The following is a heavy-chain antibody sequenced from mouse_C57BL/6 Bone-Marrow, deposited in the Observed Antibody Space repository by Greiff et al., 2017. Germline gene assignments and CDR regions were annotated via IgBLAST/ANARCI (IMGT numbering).Heavy chain of an antibody. CDR1: GYTFTDYY. CDR2: IYPGSGNT. J-gene: IGHJ3*01. CDR3: ALYYDYPFAY. Sequence: QVQLQQSGAELVRPGASVKLSCKASGYTFTDYYINWVKQRPGQGLEWIARIYPGSGNTYYNEKFKGKATLTAEKSSSTAYMQLSSLTSEDSAVYFCALYYDYPFAYWGQGTLVTVSA. V-gene: IGHV1-76*01. D-gene: IGHD2-4*01.